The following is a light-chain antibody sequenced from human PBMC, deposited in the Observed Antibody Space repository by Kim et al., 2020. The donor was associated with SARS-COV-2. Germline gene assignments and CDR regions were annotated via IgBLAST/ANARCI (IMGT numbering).Light chain of an antibody. CDR2: DFT. CDR3: SSYTGSSTV. CDR1: SSDVGGYNS. Sequence: QSALTQPASVSGSPGQSITISCTGTSSDVGGYNSVSWYQQHPGNVPQLIIYDFTKRPSGISNRFSASKSGNTASLTISGLQAEDEADYYCSSYTGSSTVFGGGTKLTVL. J-gene: IGLJ2*01. V-gene: IGLV2-14*03.